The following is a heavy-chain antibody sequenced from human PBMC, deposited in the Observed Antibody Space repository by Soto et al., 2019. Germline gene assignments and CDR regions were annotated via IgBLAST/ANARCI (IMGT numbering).Heavy chain of an antibody. D-gene: IGHD2-2*01. J-gene: IGHJ4*02. Sequence: NPSETLSLTCAVYGGSFSGYYWSWIRQPPGKGLEWIGEINHSGSTNYNASLKSRATISVDTSKNQFSLKLTSVTAADTAVYYCARGIYLGYCSSPTCYSYFNYWGQGTLVTVSS. V-gene: IGHV4-34*01. CDR3: ARGIYLGYCSSPTCYSYFNY. CDR2: INHSGST. CDR1: GGSFSGYY.